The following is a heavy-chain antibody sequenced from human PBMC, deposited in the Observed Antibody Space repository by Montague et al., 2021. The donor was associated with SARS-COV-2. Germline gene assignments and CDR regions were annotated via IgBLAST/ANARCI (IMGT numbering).Heavy chain of an antibody. CDR2: ISSDGGSR. CDR1: GFPFSSHA. CDR3: ARDGSTRFYYFDY. J-gene: IGHJ4*02. D-gene: IGHD2-2*01. Sequence: SRRLSCAVSGFPFSSHAMHWVRQAPGKGLQWVAFISSDGGSRHFADSVQGRFTISRDHSKNTLYLQMNSLRPEDTAVYYCARDGSTRFYYFDYWGQGTLVSVSS. V-gene: IGHV3-30*04.